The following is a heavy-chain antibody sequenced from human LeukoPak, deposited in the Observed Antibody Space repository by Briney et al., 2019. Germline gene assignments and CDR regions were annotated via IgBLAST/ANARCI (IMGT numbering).Heavy chain of an antibody. J-gene: IGHJ4*02. CDR3: ARQSRGLLVGIFDY. D-gene: IGHD2-21*01. V-gene: IGHV4-31*03. CDR2: IYYSGST. CDR1: GGSISSGGYY. Sequence: SETLSLTCTVSGGSISSGGYYWSWIRQHPGKGLEWIGYIYYSGSTYYNPSLKSRVTISVDTSKNQFSLKLSSVTAADTAVYYCARQSRGLLVGIFDYWGQGTLVTVSP.